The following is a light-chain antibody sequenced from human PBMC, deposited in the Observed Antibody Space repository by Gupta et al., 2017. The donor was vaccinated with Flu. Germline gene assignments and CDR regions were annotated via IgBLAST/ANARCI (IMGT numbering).Light chain of an antibody. Sequence: VTLGQPASISCRASQSRVHSDGNTYLSWLQQRPGQPPRLLIYKSSNRGSGVPDRFSGSGAGTDFTLKISRVEAEDVGVYYCRQAKQFPRTFGQGTKVEIK. J-gene: IGKJ1*01. CDR1: QSRVHSDGNTY. CDR2: KSS. V-gene: IGKV2-24*01. CDR3: RQAKQFPRT.